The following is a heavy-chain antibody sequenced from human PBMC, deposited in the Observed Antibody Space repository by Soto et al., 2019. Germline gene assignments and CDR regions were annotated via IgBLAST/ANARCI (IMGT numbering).Heavy chain of an antibody. D-gene: IGHD2-2*01. CDR3: ARGPRLYCSSTSCSGLNWFDP. CDR1: GYTFASYA. Sequence: ASVKVSCKASGYTFASYAMQWVRQAPGQRLEWMGWINAGNGNTKYSQKFQGRATITRDTSASTAYMELSSMRSEDTAVYYCARGPRLYCSSTSCSGLNWFDPWGQGTLVTVSS. J-gene: IGHJ5*02. V-gene: IGHV1-3*01. CDR2: INAGNGNT.